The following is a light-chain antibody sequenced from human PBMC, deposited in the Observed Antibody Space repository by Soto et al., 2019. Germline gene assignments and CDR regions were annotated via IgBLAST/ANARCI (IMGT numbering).Light chain of an antibody. CDR1: SSDVGGYNY. Sequence: QSALTQPRSVSGSPGQSVTISCTGTSSDVGGYNYVSWYQQHPGKAPKLMIYDVSKRPSGVPDRFSGSESGNTASLTISGLQAADEADYYCCTSGGSYTLVFGGGTKLTVL. V-gene: IGLV2-11*01. J-gene: IGLJ3*02. CDR2: DVS. CDR3: CTSGGSYTLV.